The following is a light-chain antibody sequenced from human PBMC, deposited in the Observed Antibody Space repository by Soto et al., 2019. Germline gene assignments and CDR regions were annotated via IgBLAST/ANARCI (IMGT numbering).Light chain of an antibody. V-gene: IGKV1-5*03. CDR2: KAS. J-gene: IGKJ1*01. Sequence: DIQIAQSPFTLSVSVGDRVTITCRSSQTISSWLAWYQQKPGKAPKLLIYKASTLKSGVPSRFSGSGSGTEFTLTISSLQPDDFATYYCQHYNSYSEAFGQGTKVDIK. CDR3: QHYNSYSEA. CDR1: QTISSW.